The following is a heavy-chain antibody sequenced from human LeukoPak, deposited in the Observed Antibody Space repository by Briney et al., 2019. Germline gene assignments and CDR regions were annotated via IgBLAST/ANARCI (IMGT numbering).Heavy chain of an antibody. CDR1: GGSLTSYY. V-gene: IGHV4-59*01. CDR3: ARMSFYGSGTYSPLDY. CDR2: IYYTGST. J-gene: IGHJ4*02. Sequence: SGTLSLTCTVSGGSLTSYYWSWVRQPPGKSLELIGYIYYTGSTNYNPSLRSRVTISVHTPKNQFSLKLSSVTAADTAVYYCARMSFYGSGTYSPLDYWGQGTLVAVSS. D-gene: IGHD3-10*01.